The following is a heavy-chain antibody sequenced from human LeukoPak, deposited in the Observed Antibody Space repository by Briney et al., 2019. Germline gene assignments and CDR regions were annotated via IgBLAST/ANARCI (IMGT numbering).Heavy chain of an antibody. D-gene: IGHD6-13*01. J-gene: IGHJ3*02. CDR3: ARWSGSSWYFDAFDI. CDR2: TVGGGDGT. V-gene: IGHV3-53*01. Sequence: GGSLRLSCAASGFTVSSNYMSWVRQAPGKGLEWVAVTVGGGDGTYYADSVKGRFTISRDNSNNTLYLQMNSLRAEDTAVYYCARWSGSSWYFDAFDIWGQGTMVTVSS. CDR1: GFTVSSNY.